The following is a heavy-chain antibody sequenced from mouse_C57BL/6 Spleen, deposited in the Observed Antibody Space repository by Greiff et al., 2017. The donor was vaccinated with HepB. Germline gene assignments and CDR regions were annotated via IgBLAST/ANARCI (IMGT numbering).Heavy chain of an antibody. CDR1: GYAFSSYW. V-gene: IGHV1-80*01. J-gene: IGHJ2*01. CDR2: IYPGDGDT. Sequence: QVQLQHSGAELVKPGASVKISCKASGYAFSSYWMNWVKQRPGKGLEWIGQIYPGDGDTNYNGKFKGKATLTADKSSSTAYMQLSSLTSEDSAVYFCASSPYYGNYVDYWGQGTTLTVSS. D-gene: IGHD2-10*01. CDR3: ASSPYYGNYVDY.